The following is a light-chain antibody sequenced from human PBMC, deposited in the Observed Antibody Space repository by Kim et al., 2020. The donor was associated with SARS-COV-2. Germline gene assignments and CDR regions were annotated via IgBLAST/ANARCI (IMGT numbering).Light chain of an antibody. CDR2: GAS. Sequence: VLTQSPGTLSLSPGERVTLSCRASQTIRSTHLAWYQQKSGQAPTLLIYGASTRATGIPERFSGSGSGADFTLTVTRLEPEDSAVYYCQHYDSSPLIFGGGTKVDIK. CDR3: QHYDSSPLI. J-gene: IGKJ4*01. CDR1: QTIRSTH. V-gene: IGKV3-20*01.